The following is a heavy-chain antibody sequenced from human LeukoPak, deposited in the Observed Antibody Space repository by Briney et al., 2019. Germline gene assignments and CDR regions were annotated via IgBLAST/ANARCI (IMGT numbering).Heavy chain of an antibody. V-gene: IGHV3-21*01. CDR2: ISSSRSYI. Sequence: TGGSLRLSCAASGFTFSSYSMNWVRQAPGKGLEWVSSISSSRSYIYYADSVKGRFTISRDNAKNSLYLQMNSLRAEDTAVYYCARVRSRGFDYWGQGTLVTVSS. D-gene: IGHD2-2*01. CDR3: ARVRSRGFDY. J-gene: IGHJ4*02. CDR1: GFTFSSYS.